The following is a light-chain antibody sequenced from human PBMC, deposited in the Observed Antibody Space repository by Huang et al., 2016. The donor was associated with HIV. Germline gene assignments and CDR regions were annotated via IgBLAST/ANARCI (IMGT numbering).Light chain of an antibody. CDR2: DTS. CDR3: QQRSNWLT. CDR1: QNIGNS. Sequence: EIVLTQSPATLSLSPGDRATLSCRASQNIGNSLAWYQQKPGQAPRLLIYDTSKRATGIPARFSGGGSGTDFTLTISSLEPEDFAVYFCQQRSNWLTFGGGTKVETK. V-gene: IGKV3-11*01. J-gene: IGKJ4*01.